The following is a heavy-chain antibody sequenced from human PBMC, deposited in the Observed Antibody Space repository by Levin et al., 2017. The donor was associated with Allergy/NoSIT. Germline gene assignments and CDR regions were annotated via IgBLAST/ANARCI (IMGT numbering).Heavy chain of an antibody. D-gene: IGHD3-10*01. J-gene: IGHJ5*02. CDR3: ARESYGSGSYRPLNWFDP. CDR2: TYYRSKWYN. Sequence: SQTLSLTCAISGDSVSSNSAAWNWIRQSPSRGLEWLGRTYYRSKWYNDYAVSVKSRITINPDTSKNQFSLQLNSVTPEDTAVYYCARESYGSGSYRPLNWFDPWGQGTLVTVSS. V-gene: IGHV6-1*01. CDR1: GDSVSSNSAA.